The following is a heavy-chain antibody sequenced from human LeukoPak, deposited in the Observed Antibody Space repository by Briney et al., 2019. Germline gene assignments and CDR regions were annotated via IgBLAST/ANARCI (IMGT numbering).Heavy chain of an antibody. D-gene: IGHD5-12*01. Sequence: GGSLRLSCAASGFTFSSYWMSWVRQAPGKGLEWVANIKQDGSEKYCVDSVKGRFTISRDNAKNSLYLQMNSLRAEDTAVYYCARASVATDYYGMDVWGQGTTVTVSS. CDR2: IKQDGSEK. J-gene: IGHJ6*02. V-gene: IGHV3-7*01. CDR3: ARASVATDYYGMDV. CDR1: GFTFSSYW.